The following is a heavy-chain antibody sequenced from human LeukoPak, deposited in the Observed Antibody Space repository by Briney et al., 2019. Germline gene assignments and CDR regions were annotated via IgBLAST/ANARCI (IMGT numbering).Heavy chain of an antibody. J-gene: IGHJ4*02. Sequence: ASVKVSCKASGYTFTSYGISWVRQAPGQGLEWMGWISAYNGNTNYAQKFQGRVTMARNTSISTAYMELSSLRSEDTAVYYCASRPWGIDYWGQGTLVTVSS. V-gene: IGHV1-18*01. CDR1: GYTFTSYG. D-gene: IGHD3-16*01. CDR3: ASRPWGIDY. CDR2: ISAYNGNT.